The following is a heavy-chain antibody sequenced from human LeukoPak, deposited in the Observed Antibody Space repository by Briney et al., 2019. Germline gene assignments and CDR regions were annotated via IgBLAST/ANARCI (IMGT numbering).Heavy chain of an antibody. D-gene: IGHD6-19*01. CDR1: GGSFSGYY. Sequence: PSETLSLTCAVYGGSFSGYYWSWIRQPPGKGLEWIGEINHSGSTNYNPSLKSRVTISVDTSKNQFSLKLSSVTAADTAVYYCARGGHSSGWYKTLMFDYWGQGTLVTVSS. V-gene: IGHV4-34*01. CDR3: ARGGHSSGWYKTLMFDY. J-gene: IGHJ4*02. CDR2: INHSGST.